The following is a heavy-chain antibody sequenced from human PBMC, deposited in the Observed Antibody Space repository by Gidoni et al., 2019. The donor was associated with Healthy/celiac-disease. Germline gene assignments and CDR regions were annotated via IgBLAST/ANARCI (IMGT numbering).Heavy chain of an antibody. D-gene: IGHD3-22*01. V-gene: IGHV3-49*05. Sequence: EVQLVESGGGLVKPGRSLRLSCTASGFTFGDYAMSWFRQAPGEGLEWVGFIRSKAYGGTTEYAASVKGRFTISRDDSKSIAYLQMNSLKTEDTAVYYCARDYYDSSSYWNYFDYWGQGTLVTVSS. CDR2: IRSKAYGGTT. J-gene: IGHJ4*02. CDR3: ARDYYDSSSYWNYFDY. CDR1: GFTFGDYA.